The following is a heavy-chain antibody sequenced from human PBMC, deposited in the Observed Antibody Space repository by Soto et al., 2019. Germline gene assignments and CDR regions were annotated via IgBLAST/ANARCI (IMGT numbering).Heavy chain of an antibody. CDR3: ARGWKYYYDSSGLLDY. CDR2: IIPILGIA. Sequence: SVKVSCKASGGTFSSYTISWVRQSPGQGLEWMGRIIPILGIANYAQKFQGRVTITADKSTSTAYMKLSSLRSEDTAVYYCARGWKYYYDSSGLLDYWGQGTLVTVSS. V-gene: IGHV1-69*02. CDR1: GGTFSSYT. D-gene: IGHD3-22*01. J-gene: IGHJ4*02.